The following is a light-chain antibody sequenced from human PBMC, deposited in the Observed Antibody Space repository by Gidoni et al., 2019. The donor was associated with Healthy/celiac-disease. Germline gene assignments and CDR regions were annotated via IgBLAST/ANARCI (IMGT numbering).Light chain of an antibody. J-gene: IGKJ2*01. Sequence: DIQMTQSPSSLSASVGDRVTITCRASQSIRSYLNWYQQKPGKAPKLLIYAASRLQSGVPSRFSGSGSGTDFTLTISSLQPEDFATYYCQQSYSTPETFGQGTKLEIK. CDR3: QQSYSTPET. CDR1: QSIRSY. CDR2: AAS. V-gene: IGKV1-39*01.